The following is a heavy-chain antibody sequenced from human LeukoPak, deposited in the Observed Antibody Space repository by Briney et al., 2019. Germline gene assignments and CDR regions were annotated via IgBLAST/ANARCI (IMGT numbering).Heavy chain of an antibody. CDR2: IRYDESNK. J-gene: IGHJ4*02. Sequence: GGSLRLSCAASRFTFSSYGMHWVRQALGKGLEWVAFIRYDESNKYYANSVKGRFTISRDNSKNTLYLQMNRLRVEDAAVYYCARAPVTSCRGAFCYPFDYWGQGTLVTVSS. CDR1: RFTFSSYG. CDR3: ARAPVTSCRGAFCYPFDY. D-gene: IGHD2-15*01. V-gene: IGHV3-30*02.